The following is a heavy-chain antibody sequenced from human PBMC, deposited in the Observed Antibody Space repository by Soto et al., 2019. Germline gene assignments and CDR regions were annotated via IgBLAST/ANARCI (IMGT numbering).Heavy chain of an antibody. V-gene: IGHV2-5*02. D-gene: IGHD3-3*01. CDR2: LYWDDDK. Sequence: QITLNESGPPVVSPTETLTLTCRFSGFSLTTSGVGVGWIRQSPGKAPEWLALLYWDDDKRYSASLKSRLTITKDTAKTQVVLTVSDLDPTDTATYYCAHRVLRTVFGLVTTTAIYFDFWGQGTPVAVSS. CDR1: GFSLTTSGVG. CDR3: AHRVLRTVFGLVTTTAIYFDF. J-gene: IGHJ4*02.